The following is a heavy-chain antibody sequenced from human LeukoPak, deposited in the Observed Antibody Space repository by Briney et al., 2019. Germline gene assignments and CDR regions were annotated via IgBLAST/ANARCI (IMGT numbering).Heavy chain of an antibody. D-gene: IGHD2/OR15-2a*01. J-gene: IGHJ6*03. CDR2: TYHSGTS. CDR1: GYCVSYRYY. CDR3: ACSAQYSYYYYMDV. Sequence: SSETLSLTGSVYGYCVSYRYYWGWIRRPPRKWLEWIGTTYHSGTSYYNPSLKSRVTISVDTSKNQLSLKVNSVTAADTAEYYCACSAQYSYYYYMDVWGKGTAVTVSS. V-gene: IGHV4-38-2*01.